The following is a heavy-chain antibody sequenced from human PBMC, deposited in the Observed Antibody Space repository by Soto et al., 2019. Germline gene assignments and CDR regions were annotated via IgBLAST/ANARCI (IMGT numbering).Heavy chain of an antibody. J-gene: IGHJ5*02. V-gene: IGHV4-31*03. CDR2: IYNSGTT. CDR1: GGSINTGGYY. CDR3: VRGRGHSYKNYFDL. D-gene: IGHD5-18*01. Sequence: SETLSLTCTVPGGSINTGGYYWTWIRQHAGKGLEWFGNIYNSGTTDYNPSLEGRVSISLDTSKNQFSLQVTSVTDADSAVYYCVRGRGHSYKNYFDLWGQGIRVTVS.